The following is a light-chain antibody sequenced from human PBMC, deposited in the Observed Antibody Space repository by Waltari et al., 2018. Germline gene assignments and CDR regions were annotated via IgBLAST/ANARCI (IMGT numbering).Light chain of an antibody. V-gene: IGKV4-1*01. Sequence: DIVMTQSPDSLSVSLGERATINCKSSQRVFYRSDNKKYLAWYQQKPGQPPKLLIYWASTREAGVPDRFSGSESESDFTLTISSLQPEDFATYYCQQYYSYPVTFGPGTKVEIK. CDR1: QRVFYRSDNKKY. J-gene: IGKJ3*01. CDR3: QQYYSYPVT. CDR2: WAS.